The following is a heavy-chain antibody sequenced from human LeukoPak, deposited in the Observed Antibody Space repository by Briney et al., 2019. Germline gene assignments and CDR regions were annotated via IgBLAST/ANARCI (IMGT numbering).Heavy chain of an antibody. CDR2: ISGSGGSP. J-gene: IGHJ4*02. CDR1: GFTFSSYA. D-gene: IGHD6-19*01. CDR3: ARAAAADSSGWYAWGDF. Sequence: PGGSLRLSCAASGFTFSSYAMSWVRQAPGKGLEWVSVISGSGGSPYYADSVKGRFTISRDNSRNTLFLQMNSLRAADTAVYYCARAAAADSSGWYAWGDFWGQGSLVTISS. V-gene: IGHV3-23*01.